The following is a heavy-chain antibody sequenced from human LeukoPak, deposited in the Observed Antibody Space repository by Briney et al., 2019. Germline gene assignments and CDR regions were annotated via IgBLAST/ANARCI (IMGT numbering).Heavy chain of an antibody. J-gene: IGHJ3*02. V-gene: IGHV4-39*01. CDR1: GGSISSYY. CDR3: ARPYIYSSGGIDAFDI. CDR2: IYYSGST. D-gene: IGHD6-19*01. Sequence: TSETLSLTCTVSGGSISSYYWSWIRQPPGKGLEWIGSIYYSGSTYYNPSLKSRVTISVDTSKNQFSLKLSSVTAADTAVYYCARPYIYSSGGIDAFDIWGQGTMVTVSS.